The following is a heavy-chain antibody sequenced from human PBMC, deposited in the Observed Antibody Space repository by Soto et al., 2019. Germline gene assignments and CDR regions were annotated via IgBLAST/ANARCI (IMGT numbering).Heavy chain of an antibody. J-gene: IGHJ4*02. CDR3: ARDNLTYYDILTGYYFNGKSFDY. D-gene: IGHD3-9*01. Sequence: EVQLVESGGGLVQPGGSLRLSCAASGFTFSSYWMHWVRQAPGKGLVWVSRLNGDGSSTSYADSVKGRFTISSDNANNTLYLQMNSLRAEYTAVYYCARDNLTYYDILTGYYFNGKSFDYWGQGTLVTVSS. CDR2: LNGDGSST. V-gene: IGHV3-74*01. CDR1: GFTFSSYW.